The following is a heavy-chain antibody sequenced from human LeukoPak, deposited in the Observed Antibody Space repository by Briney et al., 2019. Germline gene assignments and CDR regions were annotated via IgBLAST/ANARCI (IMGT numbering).Heavy chain of an antibody. CDR3: AREAGHCSSTSCYTGIFGD. D-gene: IGHD2-2*02. CDR1: GFTFSSYW. CDR2: IKQDGSEK. V-gene: IGHV3-7*01. J-gene: IGHJ4*02. Sequence: GGSLRLSCAASGFTFSSYWMSWVRQAPGKGLEWVANIKQDGSEKYYVDSVKGRFTISRDNAKNSLYLQMNSLRAEDTAVYYCAREAGHCSSTSCYTGIFGDWGQGTLVTVSS.